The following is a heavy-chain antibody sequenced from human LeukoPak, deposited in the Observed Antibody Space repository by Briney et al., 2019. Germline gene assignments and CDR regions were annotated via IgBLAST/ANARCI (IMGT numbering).Heavy chain of an antibody. V-gene: IGHV3-21*01. D-gene: IGHD6-13*01. CDR3: ARWPIAAAPPVYYFDY. CDR1: GFTFSSYN. Sequence: GGSLRLSCAASGFTFSSYNMSWVRQDLGEGLEWVSSIISSNSHIYYADSVTGRFTISRDNAKNSLYLQMISLRAEDTAVYYCARWPIAAAPPVYYFDYWGQGTLVTVSS. CDR2: IISSNSHI. J-gene: IGHJ4*02.